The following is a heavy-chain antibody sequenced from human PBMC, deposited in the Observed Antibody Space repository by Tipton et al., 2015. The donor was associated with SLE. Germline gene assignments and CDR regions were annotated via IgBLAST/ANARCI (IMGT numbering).Heavy chain of an antibody. Sequence: LRLSCAVSGGSIGSGGYSWSWIRQPPGKGLEWIGYIYHSGSTYYNPSLKSRVTISVDRSKNQFSLKLSSVTAADTAVYYCARVGYYDYVWGSYRPLDYWGQGTLVTVSS. CDR2: IYHSGST. CDR3: ARVGYYDYVWGSYRPLDY. CDR1: GGSIGSGGYS. J-gene: IGHJ4*02. V-gene: IGHV4-30-2*01. D-gene: IGHD3-16*02.